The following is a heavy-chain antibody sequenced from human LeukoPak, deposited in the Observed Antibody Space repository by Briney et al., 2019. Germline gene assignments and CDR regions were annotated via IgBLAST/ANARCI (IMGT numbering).Heavy chain of an antibody. J-gene: IGHJ3*02. Sequence: GGSLRLSCVASGFAFETFAMHWVRQAPGKGLEWASLISWTGNSSYYADSAKGRFTVSRDNSRNSLYLQMHSLRVEDTALYYCVKNPTDYNDSYSFHIWGQGTMVTVSS. D-gene: IGHD2-21*02. V-gene: IGHV3-43D*03. CDR1: GFAFETFA. CDR3: VKNPTDYNDSYSFHI. CDR2: ISWTGNSS.